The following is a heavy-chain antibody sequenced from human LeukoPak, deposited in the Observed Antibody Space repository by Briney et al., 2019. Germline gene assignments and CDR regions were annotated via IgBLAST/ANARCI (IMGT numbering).Heavy chain of an antibody. Sequence: SETLSLTCTVSGGSISSSDYYWGWIRQPPEKGLEWIGSIYYTGTTFYNPSLKSRVTISVDTSKNQFSLKLSSATAADTAAYYCARQGSGGRALDIWGQGTMVTVSS. CDR1: GGSISSSDYY. J-gene: IGHJ3*02. CDR3: ARQGSGGRALDI. V-gene: IGHV4-39*01. CDR2: IYYTGTT.